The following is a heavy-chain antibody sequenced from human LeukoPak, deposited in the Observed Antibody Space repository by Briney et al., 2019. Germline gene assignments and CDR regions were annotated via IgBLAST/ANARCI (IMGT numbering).Heavy chain of an antibody. CDR3: ARGLEVVSGLYYYYYYMDV. V-gene: IGHV4-34*01. D-gene: IGHD2-15*01. CDR2: INHSGST. J-gene: IGHJ6*03. CDR1: GGSFSGYY. Sequence: SETLSLTCAVYGGSFSGYYWSWIRQPPGKGLEWIGEINHSGSTNYNPSLKSRVTISVDTSKNQFSLKLSSVTAADTAVCYCARGLEVVSGLYYYYYYMDVWGKGTTVTVSS.